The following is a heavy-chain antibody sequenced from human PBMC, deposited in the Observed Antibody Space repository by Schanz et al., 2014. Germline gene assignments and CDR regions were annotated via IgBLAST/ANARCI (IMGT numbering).Heavy chain of an antibody. V-gene: IGHV3-48*01. CDR2: VSRSTPDI. D-gene: IGHD1-1*01. Sequence: DVQLLESGGGLVQPGGSLRLSCASSGFTFSSYAMSWVRQAPGKGLEWVSYVSRSTPDIYYADSVKGRFTISRDNAKNSLYLEMNSLRAEDTALYYCARDRRNADLDYWGQGTLVTVSS. CDR1: GFTFSSYA. CDR3: ARDRRNADLDY. J-gene: IGHJ4*02.